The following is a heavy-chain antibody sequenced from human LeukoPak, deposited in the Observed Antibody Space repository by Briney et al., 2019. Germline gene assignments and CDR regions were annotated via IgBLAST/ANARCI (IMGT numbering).Heavy chain of an antibody. V-gene: IGHV3-9*01. D-gene: IGHD3-10*01. CDR2: ISWGSGSI. J-gene: IGHJ4*02. CDR1: GFTFDDYA. Sequence: PGGSLSLSCAASGFTFDDYAMHWVRQGPGKGLEWVSGISWGSGSIGYADSVKGRFTISRDNAKNSLYLQMNSLRAEDTALYYCAKGSGSYYTGAFFDYWGQGTLVTVSS. CDR3: AKGSGSYYTGAFFDY.